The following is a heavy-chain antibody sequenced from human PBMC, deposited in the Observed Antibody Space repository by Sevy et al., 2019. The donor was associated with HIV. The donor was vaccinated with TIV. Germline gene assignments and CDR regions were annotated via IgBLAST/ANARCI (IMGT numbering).Heavy chain of an antibody. CDR1: GFTFSDYY. CDR3: ASYGELAAAGTTYYYYYGMDV. CDR2: ISSSGSTI. J-gene: IGHJ6*02. V-gene: IGHV3-11*01. Sequence: GGSLRLSCAASGFTFSDYYMSWIRQAPGKGLEWVSYISSSGSTIYYADSVKGRFTISRDNAKNSLYLQMNSLRAEDTAVYYCASYGELAAAGTTYYYYYGMDVWGQGTTVTVSS. D-gene: IGHD6-13*01.